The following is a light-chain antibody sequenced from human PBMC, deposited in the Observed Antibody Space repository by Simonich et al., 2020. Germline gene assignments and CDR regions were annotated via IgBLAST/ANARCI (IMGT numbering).Light chain of an antibody. Sequence: EIVLTQSPATLSLSPGERATLSCRASQRVSSHLAWYQQKPGQAPRLLIYDASNRATGIPARFSGSGSGTDFTLTISSLEPEDFAVYYCQQRSNWPTFGPGTKVDIK. J-gene: IGKJ3*01. CDR1: QRVSSH. CDR3: QQRSNWPT. V-gene: IGKV3-11*01. CDR2: DAS.